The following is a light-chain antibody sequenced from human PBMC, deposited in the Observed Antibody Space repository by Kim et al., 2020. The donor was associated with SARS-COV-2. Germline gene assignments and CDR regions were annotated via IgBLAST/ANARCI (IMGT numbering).Light chain of an antibody. CDR2: EVY. J-gene: IGLJ1*01. Sequence: GESRTTAGEGTSIDSGGYIYVSWYQQFQGKATITIIYEVYTRPAGVPSRFFGSKSGNTASLTVSGLQPDDEAIYYCSSYTGKNTIIFGTGTNVTVL. CDR3: SSYTGKNTII. V-gene: IGLV2-8*03. CDR1: SIDSGGYIY.